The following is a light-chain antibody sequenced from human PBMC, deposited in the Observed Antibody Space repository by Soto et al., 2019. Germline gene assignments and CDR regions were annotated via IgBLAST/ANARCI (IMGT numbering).Light chain of an antibody. CDR3: LLYYGGAHV. Sequence: QAVVTQEPSLTVSPGGTVTLTCASSTGAVTSAYYPNWFQQKPGQAPRPLIYATSNRHSWTPARFSGSLLGGKAALTLSGVQPEDEAEYYCLLYYGGAHVFGTGTKLTVL. V-gene: IGLV7-43*01. CDR2: ATS. J-gene: IGLJ1*01. CDR1: TGAVTSAYY.